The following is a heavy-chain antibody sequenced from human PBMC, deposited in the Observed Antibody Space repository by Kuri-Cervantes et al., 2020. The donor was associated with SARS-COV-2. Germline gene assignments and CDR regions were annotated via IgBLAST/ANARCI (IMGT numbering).Heavy chain of an antibody. V-gene: IGHV4-61*02. Sequence: LRLSCAVSGVSIGSGSYYWSWIRQPAGKGLEWIGRIYTSGSTNYNPSLKSRVTMSVDTSKNQFSLKLSSVTTADTAVYYCARGQGIAVAGIIRPEGGDDAFDIWGQGTMVTVSS. CDR2: IYTSGST. J-gene: IGHJ3*02. CDR3: ARGQGIAVAGIIRPEGGDDAFDI. D-gene: IGHD6-19*01. CDR1: GVSIGSGSYY.